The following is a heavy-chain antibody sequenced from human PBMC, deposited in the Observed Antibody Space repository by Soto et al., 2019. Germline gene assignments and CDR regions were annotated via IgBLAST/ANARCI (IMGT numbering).Heavy chain of an antibody. V-gene: IGHV4-31*03. CDR1: GDSISSGGSY. CDR2: IFYSGSF. Sequence: PSETLSLTCTVSGDSISSGGSYWNWIRQRRGKGLEWMGYIFYSGSFYYTPSLRGRVMMSADTSKNQFYLRLSSVTAADTAVYYCARAPDTPTIFGVVRPYFFNHWGQGTLVTVPQ. D-gene: IGHD3-3*01. J-gene: IGHJ4*02. CDR3: ARAPDTPTIFGVVRPYFFNH.